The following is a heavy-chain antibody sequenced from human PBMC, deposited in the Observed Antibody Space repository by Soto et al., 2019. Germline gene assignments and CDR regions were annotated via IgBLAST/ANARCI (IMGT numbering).Heavy chain of an antibody. J-gene: IGHJ6*02. CDR1: GFTFDDYA. Sequence: ESGGGLVQPGRSLRLSCAASGFTFDDYAMHWVRQAPGKGLEWVSGISWNSGSIGYADSVKGRFTISRDNAKNSLYLQMNSLRAEDTALYYCAKDINGCSSTSCPDYYYGMDVWGQGTTVTVSS. CDR2: ISWNSGSI. CDR3: AKDINGCSSTSCPDYYYGMDV. D-gene: IGHD2-2*01. V-gene: IGHV3-9*01.